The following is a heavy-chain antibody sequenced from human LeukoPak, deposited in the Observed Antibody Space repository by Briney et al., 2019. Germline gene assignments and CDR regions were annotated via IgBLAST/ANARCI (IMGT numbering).Heavy chain of an antibody. V-gene: IGHV4-4*02. J-gene: IGHJ5*02. Sequence: SETLSLTCAVSGGSISSSNWWSWVRQPPGKGLEWIGEIYHSGSTNYNPSLKSRVTISVDKSKNQFSLKLSSVTAADTAVYYCARDNGSGRVAREFDPWGQGTLVTVSS. D-gene: IGHD3-10*01. CDR1: GGSISSSNW. CDR3: ARDNGSGRVAREFDP. CDR2: IYHSGST.